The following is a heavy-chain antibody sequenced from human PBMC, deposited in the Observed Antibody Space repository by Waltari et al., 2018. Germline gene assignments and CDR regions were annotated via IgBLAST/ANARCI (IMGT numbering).Heavy chain of an antibody. CDR3: ASHTQAGGSGSSPPY. Sequence: QVQLQQWGAGLLKPSETLSLTCAVYGGSFSGYYWSWIRQPPGKGLEWIGEINHSGSTNYNPSLKSRVTISVDTSKNQFSLKLSSVTAADTAVYYCASHTQAGGSGSSPPYWGQGTLVTVSS. D-gene: IGHD3-10*01. V-gene: IGHV4-34*01. J-gene: IGHJ4*02. CDR1: GGSFSGYY. CDR2: INHSGST.